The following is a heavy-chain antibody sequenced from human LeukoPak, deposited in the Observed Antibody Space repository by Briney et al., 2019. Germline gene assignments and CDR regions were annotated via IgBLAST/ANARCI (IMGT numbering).Heavy chain of an antibody. CDR3: AKDSVDCGSSNCYIYYGVDF. CDR1: GFTFSDNY. CDR2: ISYDGSNK. D-gene: IGHD2-2*01. Sequence: GGSLRLSCAASGFTFSDNYMSWIRQAPGKGLEWVAVISYDGSNKYYADPVKGRFTLSRDNSKNTVYLQMNSLRGEDTAVYYCAKDSVDCGSSNCYIYYGVDFWGQGTTVTVSS. V-gene: IGHV3-30*18. J-gene: IGHJ6*02.